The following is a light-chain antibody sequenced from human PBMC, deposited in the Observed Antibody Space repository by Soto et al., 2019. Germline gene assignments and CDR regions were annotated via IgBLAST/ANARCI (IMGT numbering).Light chain of an antibody. CDR3: SSYTSSNTVV. Sequence: QSALTQPASVSGSPGQSITISCPGTSSDVGGYNYVSWYQHHPGKAPKLMIYDVSNRPSGVSNRFSGSKSGNTASLTISGLQAEDEADYYCSSYTSSNTVVFGGGTKVTVL. CDR2: DVS. V-gene: IGLV2-14*03. CDR1: SSDVGGYNY. J-gene: IGLJ3*02.